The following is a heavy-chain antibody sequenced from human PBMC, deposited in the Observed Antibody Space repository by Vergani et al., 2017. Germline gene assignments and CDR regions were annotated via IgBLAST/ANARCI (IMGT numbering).Heavy chain of an antibody. V-gene: IGHV3-30*03. Sequence: QVHLVESGGGVVQPGRSLRLSCVVSGYTSSYYGMHWVRQAPGKGLEWVAVISYDGTLKYYADSVKGRFTISRDNSKSTLYLQMNSLRTEDTAVYYCATKSCGTPGCQIGYFREWGQGNLVTVSS. J-gene: IGHJ1*01. CDR3: ATKSCGTPGCQIGYFRE. D-gene: IGHD1-1*01. CDR2: ISYDGTLK. CDR1: GYTSSYYG.